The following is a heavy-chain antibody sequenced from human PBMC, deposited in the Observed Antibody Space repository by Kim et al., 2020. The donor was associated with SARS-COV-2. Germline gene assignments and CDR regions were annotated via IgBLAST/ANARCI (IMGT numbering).Heavy chain of an antibody. J-gene: IGHJ4*02. Sequence: GGSLRLSCAASGFRFSSYWMSWVRQAPGKGLEWVANIIGDGSVKYYLESVKGRFTISRDNVNNSVYLQMHSLRAEDTAVYYCARVNYDSPGGYWGQGTLVIVSS. CDR1: GFRFSSYW. CDR3: ARVNYDSPGGY. CDR2: IIGDGSVK. D-gene: IGHD3-22*01. V-gene: IGHV3-7*01.